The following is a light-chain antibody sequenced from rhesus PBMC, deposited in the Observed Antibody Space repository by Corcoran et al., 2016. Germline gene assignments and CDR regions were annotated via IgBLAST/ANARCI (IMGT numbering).Light chain of an antibody. CDR3: LQDYISPFS. V-gene: IGKV1-94*01. CDR2: SAS. J-gene: IGKJ2*01. CDR1: QGINRE. Sequence: DIQMTQSPSSLSASVGDRVTVTCRASQGINRELSWYQQKPGKAPTLLIFSASILQKGVSSRFSGSGSGTDYTLTISSLQAEDVSTYYCLQDYISPFSFGQGTKVEIK.